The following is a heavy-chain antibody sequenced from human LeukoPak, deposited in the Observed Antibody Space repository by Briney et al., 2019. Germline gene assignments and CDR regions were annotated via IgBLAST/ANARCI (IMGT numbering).Heavy chain of an antibody. CDR3: ARGYSSSRDY. Sequence: GGSLRLSCAAPGFTVSFNYMSWVRQAPGKGLEWVSVVYDGGSTAYADSVKGRFTISRDNSKNTLYLRMNSLRAEDTAVYYCARGYSSSRDYWGQGILVTVSS. V-gene: IGHV3-53*01. J-gene: IGHJ4*02. D-gene: IGHD6-6*01. CDR2: VYDGGST. CDR1: GFTVSFNY.